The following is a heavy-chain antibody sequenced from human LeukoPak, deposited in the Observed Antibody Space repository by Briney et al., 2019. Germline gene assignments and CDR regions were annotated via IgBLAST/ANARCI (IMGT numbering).Heavy chain of an antibody. J-gene: IGHJ4*02. CDR1: GFTFSSYA. CDR3: AKDLPLYGDYAYDY. D-gene: IGHD4-17*01. Sequence: GGPLRLSCAASGFTFSSYAMSWVRQAPGKGLEWVSAISGSGGSTYYADSVKGRFTISRDNSKNTLYLQMNSLRAEDTAVYYCAKDLPLYGDYAYDYWGQGTLVTVSS. CDR2: ISGSGGST. V-gene: IGHV3-23*01.